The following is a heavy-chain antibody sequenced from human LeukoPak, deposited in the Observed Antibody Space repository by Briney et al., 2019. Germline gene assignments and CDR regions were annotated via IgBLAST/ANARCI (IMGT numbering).Heavy chain of an antibody. J-gene: IGHJ4*02. Sequence: GGSLRLSCAASGFTFSDNYMDWVRQAPGKGLEWVGRIRNKANSYSTDYAASVKGRFTSSRDDSKNSMYLQMNSLKSEDTAVYYCARAGGSGSYFTYYTDYWGQGTLVTVSS. V-gene: IGHV3-72*01. D-gene: IGHD1-26*01. CDR3: ARAGGSGSYFTYYTDY. CDR1: GFTFSDNY. CDR2: IRNKANSYST.